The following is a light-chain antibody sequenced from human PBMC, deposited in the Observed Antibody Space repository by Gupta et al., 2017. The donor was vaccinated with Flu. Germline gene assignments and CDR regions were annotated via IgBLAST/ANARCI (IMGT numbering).Light chain of an antibody. V-gene: IGKV3-15*01. J-gene: IGKJ1*01. CDR2: GAS. CDR1: QSVNRH. Sequence: PATLSVSPGERATLSCRASQSVNRHLAWYQQKPGQAPRLLISGASSRATGIPARFSGSGSGTEFTLTISSLQSEDFAVYWCQQDDYWPGTFGQGTKVEVK. CDR3: QQDDYWPGT.